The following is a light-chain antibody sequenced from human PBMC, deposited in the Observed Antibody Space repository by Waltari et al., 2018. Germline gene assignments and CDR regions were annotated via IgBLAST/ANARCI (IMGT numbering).Light chain of an antibody. CDR2: GNN. V-gene: IGLV1-40*01. CDR3: QSYDSSLRGARV. Sequence: QSVLTQPPSVSGAPGQRVTTACTGSSSNIGAGNDVHWYQHLPGTAPNALIYGNNNRPSGVPARFSGSKSGTSASLAITGLQAEDEADYYCQSYDSSLRGARVFGGGTKLTVL. CDR1: SSNIGAGND. J-gene: IGLJ3*02.